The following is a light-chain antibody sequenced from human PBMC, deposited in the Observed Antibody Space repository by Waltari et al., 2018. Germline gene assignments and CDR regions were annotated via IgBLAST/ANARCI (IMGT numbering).Light chain of an antibody. J-gene: IGKJ3*01. CDR3: QQYDILPLT. V-gene: IGKV1-33*01. Sequence: DIQMTQSPSSLSAYVGDRVTITCQASQDIRNFLNWYHQKPGKAPKSLIYDASNLEAGVQSRFSGSGSGTHFTLTISSLQPEDIATYYCQQYDILPLTFGPGTKVDIK. CDR1: QDIRNF. CDR2: DAS.